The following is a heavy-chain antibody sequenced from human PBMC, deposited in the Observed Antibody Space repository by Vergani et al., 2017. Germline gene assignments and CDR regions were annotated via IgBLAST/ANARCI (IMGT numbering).Heavy chain of an antibody. V-gene: IGHV4-38-2*02. Sequence: QVQLQESGPGLVKPSETLSLTCTVSGYSISSGYYWGWIRQPPGEGLEWIGSIYHSGSTYYNPSLKRRFTISVDTSKNQFSLKLSSVTAADTAVYYCARRNLQLWLTWGQGTLVTVSS. D-gene: IGHD5-18*01. CDR1: GYSISSGYY. CDR2: IYHSGST. CDR3: ARRNLQLWLT. J-gene: IGHJ4*02.